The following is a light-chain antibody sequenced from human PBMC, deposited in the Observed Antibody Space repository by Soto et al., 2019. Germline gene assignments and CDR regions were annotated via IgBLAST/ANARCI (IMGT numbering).Light chain of an antibody. V-gene: IGKV3-11*01. J-gene: IGKJ4*01. CDR1: QSVSHL. CDR2: DTS. CDR3: QQRTDWPT. Sequence: EIVLTQSPGTLSLSPGESATLSCRASQSVSHLLAWYQQKPGQAPRLLIYDTSSRATGIPGRFSGSGSGTDFTLTIDSLEPEDSAVYSCQQRTDWPTFGGGTKVEI.